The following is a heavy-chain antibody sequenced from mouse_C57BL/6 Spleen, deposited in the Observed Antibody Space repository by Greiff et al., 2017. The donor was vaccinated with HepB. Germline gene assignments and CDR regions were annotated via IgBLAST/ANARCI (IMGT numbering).Heavy chain of an antibody. CDR3: ASPYDYDGGFAY. V-gene: IGHV1-19*01. J-gene: IGHJ3*01. CDR1: GYTFTDYY. D-gene: IGHD2-4*01. CDR2: INPYNGGT. Sequence: EVQLQQSGPVLVKPGASVKMSCKASGYTFTDYYMNWVKQSHGKSLEWIGVINPYNGGTSYNQKFKGKATLTVDKSSSTAYMELNSLTSEDSAVYYCASPYDYDGGFAYWGQGTLVTVSA.